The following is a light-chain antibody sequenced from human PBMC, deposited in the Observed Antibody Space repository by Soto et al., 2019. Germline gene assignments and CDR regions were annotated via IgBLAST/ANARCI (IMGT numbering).Light chain of an antibody. Sequence: ESVLTQSPGTLSMSPGERATLSCRASQSVSSSYSAWYQQKPGQAPRLLIYGASRRATGIPDRFSGSGSGTDFPLTISRLEPEDFAVYYCRQYSSSPFTFGPGTKVDIK. J-gene: IGKJ3*01. V-gene: IGKV3-20*01. CDR2: GAS. CDR3: RQYSSSPFT. CDR1: QSVSSSY.